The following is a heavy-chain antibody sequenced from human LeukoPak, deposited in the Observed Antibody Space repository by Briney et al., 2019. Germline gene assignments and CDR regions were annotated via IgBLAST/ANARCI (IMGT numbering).Heavy chain of an antibody. Sequence: ASVKVSCKASGYTFTDYYIHWVRQAPGQGLEWMGWINPYNGATNFAQKFLGRVTLTRDTSITTAYMEVNSLTSDDTAVYYCARDRVERPYYYDSSGYYGWWFDPWGQGTLVTVSS. V-gene: IGHV1-2*02. CDR2: INPYNGAT. CDR1: GYTFTDYY. J-gene: IGHJ5*02. CDR3: ARDRVERPYYYDSSGYYGWWFDP. D-gene: IGHD3-22*01.